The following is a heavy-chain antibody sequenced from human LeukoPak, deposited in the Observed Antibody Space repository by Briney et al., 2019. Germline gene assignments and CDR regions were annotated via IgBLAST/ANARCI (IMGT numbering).Heavy chain of an antibody. D-gene: IGHD2-21*02. Sequence: PAETLSLTCAVSGYSVSSSNYWGWIRQPPGKGLGWIGNIHHIGNTYYNPSLKNRVTISLDTSKNQFSLKLSSVTAADTAVYYCARVLIVVVTEEYDAFDIWGQGTMVTVSS. J-gene: IGHJ3*02. V-gene: IGHV4-38-2*01. CDR3: ARVLIVVVTEEYDAFDI. CDR2: IHHIGNT. CDR1: GYSVSSSNY.